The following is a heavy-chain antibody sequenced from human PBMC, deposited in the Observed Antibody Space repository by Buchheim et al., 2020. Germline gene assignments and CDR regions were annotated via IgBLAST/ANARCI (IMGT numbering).Heavy chain of an antibody. CDR2: IKQDGSEK. Sequence: EVQLVESGGGLVQPGGSLRLSCAASGFTFSSYWMSWVRQAPGKGLEWVANIKQDGSEKYYVDSVKGRFTISRDNAKNSLYLQMNSLRAEDTAVYYCATSDTIFGVVIYYYYYGMDVWGQGTT. V-gene: IGHV3-7*01. D-gene: IGHD3-3*01. CDR1: GFTFSSYW. J-gene: IGHJ6*02. CDR3: ATSDTIFGVVIYYYYYGMDV.